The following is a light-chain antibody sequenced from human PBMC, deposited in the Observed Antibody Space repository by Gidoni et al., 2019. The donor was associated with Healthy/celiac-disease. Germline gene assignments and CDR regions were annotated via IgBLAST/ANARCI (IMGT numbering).Light chain of an antibody. CDR1: RSVSSN. J-gene: IGKJ4*01. V-gene: IGKV3-15*01. Sequence: EIVMTQSPATLSVSPGERATLSCRARRSVSSNLAWYQQKPGQAPRLLIYGASTRATGIPARFSGSGSGTEFTLTISSLQSEDFAVYYCQQYNNWPPSFGGGTKVEIK. CDR3: QQYNNWPPS. CDR2: GAS.